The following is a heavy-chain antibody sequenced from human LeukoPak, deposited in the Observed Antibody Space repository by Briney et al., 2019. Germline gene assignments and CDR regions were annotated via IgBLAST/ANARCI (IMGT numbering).Heavy chain of an antibody. CDR3: ARDLYYYDSSFDY. Sequence: GGSLRLSCAASGFTVSSNYRSWVRQAPGKGLEWVSVIYSGGSTYYADSVKGRFTISRDNSKNTLYLQMNSLRAEDTAVYYCARDLYYYDSSFDYWGQGTLVTVSS. V-gene: IGHV3-53*01. CDR2: IYSGGST. J-gene: IGHJ4*02. CDR1: GFTVSSNY. D-gene: IGHD3-22*01.